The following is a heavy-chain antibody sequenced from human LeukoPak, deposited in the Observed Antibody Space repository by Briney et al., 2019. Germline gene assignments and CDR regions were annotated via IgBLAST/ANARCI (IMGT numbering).Heavy chain of an antibody. Sequence: GGALRLSCAASGFTFSSYAMSSVRQAPGKGLEWVSAISGIGGSTYYADSVKGRFTISRDNSKNTPYLQMNSLRAEDTAVYYCAKDGRRIVGAGGYYFDYWGQGTLVTVSS. CDR3: AKDGRRIVGAGGYYFDY. J-gene: IGHJ4*02. CDR1: GFTFSSYA. D-gene: IGHD1-26*01. V-gene: IGHV3-23*01. CDR2: ISGIGGST.